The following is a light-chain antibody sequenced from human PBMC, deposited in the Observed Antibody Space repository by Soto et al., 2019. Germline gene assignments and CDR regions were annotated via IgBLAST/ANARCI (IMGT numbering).Light chain of an antibody. CDR2: GAS. V-gene: IGKV3-15*01. CDR1: QSISSN. CDR3: QHYNYWPPWT. Sequence: EIVMTQSPATLSVSPGERATLSCRASQSISSNLAWYQQKPGQAPRLLIYGASTRATTIPARFSGSGSGTQFTLTITSLQSEDFAVYYCQHYNYWPPWTFGQGTRVEVK. J-gene: IGKJ1*01.